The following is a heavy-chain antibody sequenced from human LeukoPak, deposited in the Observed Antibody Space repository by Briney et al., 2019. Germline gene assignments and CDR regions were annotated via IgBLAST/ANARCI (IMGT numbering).Heavy chain of an antibody. CDR2: IYYSGST. Sequence: SQTLSLTCSVSGGSINSYFWSWIRQPPGKGLEWIGYIYYSGSTNYNPSLESRVTISVDTSKNRFSLKLSSVTASDTAVYYCARLPYSSGWYVYWGQGTLVTVSS. CDR3: ARLPYSSGWYVY. D-gene: IGHD6-19*01. CDR1: GGSINSYF. V-gene: IGHV4-59*01. J-gene: IGHJ4*02.